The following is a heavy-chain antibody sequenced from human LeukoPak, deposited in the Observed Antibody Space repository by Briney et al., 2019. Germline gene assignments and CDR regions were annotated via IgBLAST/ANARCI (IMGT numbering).Heavy chain of an antibody. CDR2: ISNDGNNK. D-gene: IGHD2-15*01. CDR3: VRGPRSSSHLRGGSTRPHYFDY. Sequence: GESLRLSCAASGYTFSSHAIHSVRQAPGKGLGWVEVISNDGNNKYIASSVERRFTISRHNSKNTLKQQMNILTAGNTSMYHCVRGPRSSSHLRGGSTRPHYFDYWGQGALVTVS. CDR1: GYTFSSHA. V-gene: IGHV3-30-3*01. J-gene: IGHJ4*02.